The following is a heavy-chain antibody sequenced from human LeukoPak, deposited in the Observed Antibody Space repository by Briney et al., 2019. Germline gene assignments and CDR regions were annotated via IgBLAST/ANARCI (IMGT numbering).Heavy chain of an antibody. J-gene: IGHJ6*03. V-gene: IGHV3-33*01. CDR3: ARDHRPEIQYYYMDV. D-gene: IGHD1-14*01. CDR1: GFSLSNYG. Sequence: GGSLRLSCAASGFSLSNYGMHWVRQAPGKGLEWVAALLYDGDTKHYADSVKGRFTISRDISKNTFYLQMNSLTAEDTAVYYCARDHRPEIQYYYMDVWGKGTTVAVSS. CDR2: LLYDGDTK.